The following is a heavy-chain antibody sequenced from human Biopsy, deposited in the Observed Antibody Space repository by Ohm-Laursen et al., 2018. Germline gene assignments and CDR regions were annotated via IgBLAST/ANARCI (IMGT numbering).Heavy chain of an antibody. CDR1: GYVFINYL. Sequence: SSVKVSCKASGYVFINYLVHWVRQAPGQGLEWMGRINPSGGTVAYAHKFQGRVSMTRDTSTSTIYMDLSSLRSEDTALYYCTRDIGPWGDYSFEYWGQGTLVTVSS. CDR2: INPSGGTV. J-gene: IGHJ4*02. CDR3: TRDIGPWGDYSFEY. D-gene: IGHD4-11*01. V-gene: IGHV1-46*01.